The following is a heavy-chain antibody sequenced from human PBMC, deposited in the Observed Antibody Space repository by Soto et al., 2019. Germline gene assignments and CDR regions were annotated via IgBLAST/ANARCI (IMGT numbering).Heavy chain of an antibody. D-gene: IGHD6-13*01. V-gene: IGHV3-30*18. CDR3: AKEQFSSSWYDY. CDR2: ISYDGSNK. J-gene: IGHJ4*02. Sequence: LRLSCAASGFTFSSYGMHWVRQAPGKGLEWVAVISYDGSNKYYADSVKGRFTISRDNSKNTLYLQMNSLRAEDTAVYYCAKEQFSSSWYDYWGQGTLVTVSS. CDR1: GFTFSSYG.